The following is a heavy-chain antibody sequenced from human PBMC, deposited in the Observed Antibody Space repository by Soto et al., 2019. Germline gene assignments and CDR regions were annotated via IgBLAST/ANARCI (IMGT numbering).Heavy chain of an antibody. CDR2: ISGSGGST. Sequence: GGSLRLSCAASGFTFSSYAMSWVRQAPGKGLEWVSAISGSGGSTYYADSVKGRFTISRDNSKNTLYLQMNSLRAEDTAVYYCAKHSPASYGSGSYFNYWGQGTLVTVSS. D-gene: IGHD3-10*01. V-gene: IGHV3-23*01. CDR3: AKHSPASYGSGSYFNY. J-gene: IGHJ4*02. CDR1: GFTFSSYA.